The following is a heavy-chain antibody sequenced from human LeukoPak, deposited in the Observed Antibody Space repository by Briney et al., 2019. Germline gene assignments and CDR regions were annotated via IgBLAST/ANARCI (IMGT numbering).Heavy chain of an antibody. D-gene: IGHD3-22*01. CDR1: GGSISSGGYS. CDR3: ACLTTAEAFDI. CDR2: IYYSGST. J-gene: IGHJ3*02. V-gene: IGHV4-30-4*07. Sequence: SETLSLTCAVSGGSISSGGYSWSWIRQPPGKGLEWIGYIYYSGSTYYNPSLKSRVTISVDTSKNQFSLKLSSVTAADTAVYFCACLTTAEAFDIWGQGTMVTVSS.